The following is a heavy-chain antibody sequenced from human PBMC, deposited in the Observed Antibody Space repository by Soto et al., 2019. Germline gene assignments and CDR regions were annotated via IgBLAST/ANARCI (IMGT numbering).Heavy chain of an antibody. V-gene: IGHV3-74*01. CDR2: IKSDGSST. D-gene: IGHD4-17*01. CDR3: ALSHTVTTDY. Sequence: EVQLVESGGGLVQPGGSLRLSCAASGLTFSSYWMHWVRQAPGKGLVWVSRIKSDGSSTSYADSVKGRFTISRDNAKNTLYLQMNSLRADDTAVYYCALSHTVTTDYWGQGTLVTVSS. J-gene: IGHJ4*02. CDR1: GLTFSSYW.